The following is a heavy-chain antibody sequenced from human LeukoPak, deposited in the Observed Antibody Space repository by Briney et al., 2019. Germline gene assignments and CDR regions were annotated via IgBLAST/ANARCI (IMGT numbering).Heavy chain of an antibody. V-gene: IGHV4-59*01. Sequence: SETLSLTCTVSGGSITHYYWTWIRQPPGKTLEWIGYSYYSGSTKYNPSLKSRVTISVDTSKNQFSLKLSSVTAADTAVYYCARVVDLNYFDYWGQGTLVTVSS. CDR1: GGSITHYY. D-gene: IGHD2-15*01. CDR2: SYYSGST. CDR3: ARVVDLNYFDY. J-gene: IGHJ4*02.